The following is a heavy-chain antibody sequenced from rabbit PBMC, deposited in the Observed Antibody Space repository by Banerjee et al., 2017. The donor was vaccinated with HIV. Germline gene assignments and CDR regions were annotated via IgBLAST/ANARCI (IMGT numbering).Heavy chain of an antibody. CDR3: ARDRYSYDDYGDPISSTRLDL. V-gene: IGHV1S47*01. Sequence: QEQLVESGGGLVQPGGSLKLSCKASGFDFSSYGVSWVRQAPGKGLEWIGYIDPDYGSTDYASWVNGRFTISSHHAQNTLYLQLNSLTAADTATYFCARDRYSYDDYGDPISSTRLDLWGPGTLVTVS. CDR1: GFDFSSYG. J-gene: IGHJ3*01. CDR2: IDPDYGST. D-gene: IGHD2-1*01.